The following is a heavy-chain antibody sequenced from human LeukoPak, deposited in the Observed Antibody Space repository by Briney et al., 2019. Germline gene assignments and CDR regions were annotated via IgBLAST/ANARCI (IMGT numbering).Heavy chain of an antibody. CDR3: ARRGDIVVVPAAIGYFDY. V-gene: IGHV4-34*01. CDR1: GGSFSGYY. D-gene: IGHD2-2*01. Sequence: SETLSLTCAVYGGSFSGYYWSWIRQPPGKGLEWIGEINHSGSTNYNPSLKSRVTISVDTSNNQFSLKLSSVTAADTAVYYCARRGDIVVVPAAIGYFDYWGQGTLVTVSS. J-gene: IGHJ4*02. CDR2: INHSGST.